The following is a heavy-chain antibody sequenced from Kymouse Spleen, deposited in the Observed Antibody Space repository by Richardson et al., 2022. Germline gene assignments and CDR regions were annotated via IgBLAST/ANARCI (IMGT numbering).Heavy chain of an antibody. CDR2: IYYSGST. J-gene: IGHJ3*02. V-gene: IGHV4-61*01. CDR1: GGSVSSGSYY. D-gene: IGHD1-7*01. Sequence: QVQLQESGPGLVKPSETLSLTCTVSGGSVSSGSYYWSWIRQPPGKGLEWIGYIYYSGSTNYNPSLKSRVTISVDTSKNQFSLKLSSVTAADTAVYYCAREGPNWNYGAFDIWGQGTMVTVSS. CDR3: AREGPNWNYGAFDI.